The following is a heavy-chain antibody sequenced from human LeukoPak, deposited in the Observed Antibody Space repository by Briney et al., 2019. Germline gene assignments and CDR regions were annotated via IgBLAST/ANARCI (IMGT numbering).Heavy chain of an antibody. J-gene: IGHJ4*02. V-gene: IGHV3-23*01. D-gene: IGHD1-26*01. CDR2: ISDSGSGGIT. Sequence: PGGSLRLSCAASGFTFSDYYMSWIRQAPGKGLEWVSAISDSGSGGITLYADSVKGRFTISRDNSKNTLYLQMNSLRAEDTAVYYCAIGGSGSYWSLDYWGQGTLVTVSS. CDR1: GFTFSDYY. CDR3: AIGGSGSYWSLDY.